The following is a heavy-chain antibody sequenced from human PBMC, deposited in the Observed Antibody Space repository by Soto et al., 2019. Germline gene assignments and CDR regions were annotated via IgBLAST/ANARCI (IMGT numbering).Heavy chain of an antibody. CDR1: GYTFTSYD. Sequence: QVQLVQSGAEVKKPGASVKVSCKASGYTFTSYDINWVRQATGQGLEWMGWMNPNSGNTGYAQKFQGRVTMTRNTSISTAYMELSSLRSEDTAVYYCARARHYDSTVVSISWYYYGMDVWGQGTTVTVSS. J-gene: IGHJ6*02. D-gene: IGHD3-3*01. CDR2: MNPNSGNT. CDR3: ARARHYDSTVVSISWYYYGMDV. V-gene: IGHV1-8*01.